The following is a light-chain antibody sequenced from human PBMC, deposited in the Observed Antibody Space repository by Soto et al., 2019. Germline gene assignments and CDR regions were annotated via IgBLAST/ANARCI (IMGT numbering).Light chain of an antibody. J-gene: IGLJ1*01. CDR2: EAT. V-gene: IGLV2-23*01. CDR1: SSDVGNYNL. CDR3: CSYAGSGTYV. Sequence: QSALTQPASVSGSPGQSITISCTGTSSDVGNYNLVSWYQQHPGKAPRLIIYEATERPSGVSTRLSGSKSGNTASLTISGLQAEDEADYYCCSYAGSGTYVFGIGTKVTVL.